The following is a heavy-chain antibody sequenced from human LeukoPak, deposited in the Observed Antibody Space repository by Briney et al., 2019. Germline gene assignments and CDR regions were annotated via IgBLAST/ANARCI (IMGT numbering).Heavy chain of an antibody. J-gene: IGHJ5*02. CDR1: GYNFATYW. CDR3: ARSSYSYYNTPFDCFDP. D-gene: IGHD3-10*01. V-gene: IGHV5-51*01. Sequence: GASLQISCKGSGYNFATYWIAWVRQLPGRGLEWMGIIYPGDSNIKYSPSFQGLVTISADKSISTAYLQWSSLRASDTAVYYCARSSYSYYNTPFDCFDPWGQGTLVTVSS. CDR2: IYPGDSNI.